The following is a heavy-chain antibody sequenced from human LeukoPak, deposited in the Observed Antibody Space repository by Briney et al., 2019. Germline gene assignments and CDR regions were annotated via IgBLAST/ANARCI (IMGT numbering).Heavy chain of an antibody. J-gene: IGHJ5*02. Sequence: ASVTVSFKASGGTFTSYAISWVRQAPGQGLEWMGRIIPILGIANYAQKFQGRITITADKSTSTAYMELSSLRSEDTAVYYCARGDGYNYWFDPWGQGTLVSVSS. D-gene: IGHD5-24*01. CDR2: IIPILGIA. CDR1: GGTFTSYA. V-gene: IGHV1-69*04. CDR3: ARGDGYNYWFDP.